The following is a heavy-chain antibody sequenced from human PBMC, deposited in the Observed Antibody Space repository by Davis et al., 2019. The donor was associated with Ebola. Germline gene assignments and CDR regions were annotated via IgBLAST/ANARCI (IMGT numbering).Heavy chain of an antibody. CDR1: GFTFSNFW. CDR2: INNDGSIT. J-gene: IGHJ4*02. Sequence: HTGGSLRLSCAASGFTFSNFWMHWVRQAPGKGLVCVSRINNDGSITNYADSVKGRFTISRDNAKNTLYLQMNSLRAEDTAMYYCATDYLKYWSQGTQVTVSA. CDR3: ATDYLKY. D-gene: IGHD4/OR15-4a*01. V-gene: IGHV3-74*01.